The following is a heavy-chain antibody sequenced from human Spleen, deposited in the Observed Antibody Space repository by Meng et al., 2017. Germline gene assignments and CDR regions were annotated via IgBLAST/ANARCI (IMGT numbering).Heavy chain of an antibody. CDR1: GYTFTSYT. D-gene: IGHD5-12*01. CDR2: INTGNGNT. CDR3: ARDPRRGIYSGYEDY. Sequence: ASVKVSCKASGYTFTSYTIHWVRQAPGQRLEWMGWINTGNGNTKYSQKFQGRVTFTSDPPATTAYMELRSLRSDDTAVYYCARDPRRGIYSGYEDYWGQGTLVTVSS. J-gene: IGHJ4*02. V-gene: IGHV1-3*04.